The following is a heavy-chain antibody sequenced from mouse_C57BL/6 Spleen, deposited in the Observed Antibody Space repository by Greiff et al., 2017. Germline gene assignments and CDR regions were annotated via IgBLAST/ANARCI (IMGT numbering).Heavy chain of an antibody. Sequence: VQLQQSGPELVKPGASVKISCKASGYAFSSSWMNWVKQRPGKGLEWIGRIYPGDGDTNYNGKFKGKATLTADKSSSTAYMQLSSLTSEDSAVYFCAREEDYGEFDYWGQGTTLTVSS. CDR3: AREEDYGEFDY. J-gene: IGHJ2*01. V-gene: IGHV1-82*01. CDR1: GYAFSSSW. D-gene: IGHD1-1*02. CDR2: IYPGDGDT.